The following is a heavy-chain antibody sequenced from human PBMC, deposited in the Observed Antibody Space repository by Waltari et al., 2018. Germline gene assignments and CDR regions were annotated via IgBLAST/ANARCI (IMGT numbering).Heavy chain of an antibody. J-gene: IGHJ6*03. CDR3: ARPSTEYYYYYYYMDV. CDR1: GFAFSNYE. CDR2: ISNSGSTT. V-gene: IGHV3-48*03. Sequence: EVQVVESGGGLVQPGGSLRLSCVASGFAFSNYEMNWVRQGAGKGLEWVSYISNSGSTTYYADSVKGRFTISRDNAKNSMYLEMDSLRAEDTAVYYCARPSTEYYYYYYYMDVWGKGTTVTVS.